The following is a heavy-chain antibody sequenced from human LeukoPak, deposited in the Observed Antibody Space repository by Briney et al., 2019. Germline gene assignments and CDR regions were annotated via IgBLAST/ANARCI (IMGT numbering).Heavy chain of an antibody. J-gene: IGHJ4*02. CDR3: ARGFNYAFDY. CDR1: GFTFSVYE. D-gene: IGHD2-2*01. V-gene: IGHV3-48*03. Sequence: GGSLRLSCAASGFTFSVYEMNWVRQAPGKGLEGFSYITSGGGTIYYADSVKGRFTISRDNAKNSLYLQMNSLRADDTATYYCARGFNYAFDYWGQGTLVTVSS. CDR2: ITSGGGTI.